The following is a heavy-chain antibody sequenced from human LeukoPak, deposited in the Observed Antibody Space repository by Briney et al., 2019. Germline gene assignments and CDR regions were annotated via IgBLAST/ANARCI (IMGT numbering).Heavy chain of an antibody. V-gene: IGHV4-34*01. D-gene: IGHD3-3*01. CDR3: ARPAGFWSGYYPW. J-gene: IGHJ4*02. Sequence: ASGTLSLTCTVSGGSISSYYWSWIRQPPGKGLEWIGEINHSGSTNYNPSLKSRVTISVDTSKNQFSLKLSSVTAADTAVYYCARPAGFWSGYYPWWGQGTLVTVSS. CDR2: INHSGST. CDR1: GGSISSYY.